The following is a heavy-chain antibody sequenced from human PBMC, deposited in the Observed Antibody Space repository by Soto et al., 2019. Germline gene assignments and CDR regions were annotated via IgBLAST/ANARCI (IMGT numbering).Heavy chain of an antibody. J-gene: IGHJ6*02. CDR2: ISYDGSNK. CDR1: GFTFSSYG. CDR3: AKDHQNTVNYYYYGMDV. D-gene: IGHD4-4*01. Sequence: GGSLRLSCAASGFTFSSYGMHWVRQAPGKGLEWVAVISYDGSNKYYADSVKGRLTISRDNSKNTLYLQMNSLRAEDTAVYYCAKDHQNTVNYYYYGMDVWGQGTTVTVSS. V-gene: IGHV3-30*18.